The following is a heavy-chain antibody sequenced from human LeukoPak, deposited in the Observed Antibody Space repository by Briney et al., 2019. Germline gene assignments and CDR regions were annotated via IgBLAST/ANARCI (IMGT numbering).Heavy chain of an antibody. V-gene: IGHV3-64*01. CDR1: GFTFSNYA. Sequence: GSLRLSCAASGFTFSNYAMHWVRQAPGKGLEYVSAISSNGGSTYYANSVKGRFTISRDNSKNTLYLQMGSLRAEDMAVYYCARGPATMGRSWPGGWGQGTLVTVSS. D-gene: IGHD4/OR15-4a*01. J-gene: IGHJ4*02. CDR2: ISSNGGST. CDR3: ARGPATMGRSWPGG.